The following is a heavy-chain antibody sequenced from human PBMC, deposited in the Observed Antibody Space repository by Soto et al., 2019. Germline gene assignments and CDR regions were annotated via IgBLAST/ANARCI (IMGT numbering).Heavy chain of an antibody. J-gene: IGHJ5*02. D-gene: IGHD6-13*01. V-gene: IGHV1-18*01. CDR2: ISAYNGNT. CDR1: GYTFTSYG. CDR3: AREMAAAGSRWFDP. Sequence: GASVKVSCKASGYTFTSYGISWVRQALGQGLEWMGWISAYNGNTNYAQKLQGRVTMTTDTSTSTAYMELRSLRSDDTAVYYCAREMAAAGSRWFDPWGQGTLVTVSS.